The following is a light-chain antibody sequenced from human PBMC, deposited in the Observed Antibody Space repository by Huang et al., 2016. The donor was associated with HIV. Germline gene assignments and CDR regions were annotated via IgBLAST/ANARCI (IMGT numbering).Light chain of an antibody. CDR1: QGLSSW. J-gene: IGKJ5*01. CDR3: QQANSFPRSIT. CDR2: AAS. Sequence: IQMTRSPSSVSASVGERVTITCRSSQGLSSWLAWYQQNPGKAPKLLIYAASTLQSRVPSRFSGSGSGTDFTLTISSLQPEDFATYYCQQANSFPRSITFGQGTRLELK. V-gene: IGKV1-12*01.